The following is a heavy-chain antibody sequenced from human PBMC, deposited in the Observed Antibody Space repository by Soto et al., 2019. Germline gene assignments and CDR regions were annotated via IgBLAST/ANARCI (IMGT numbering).Heavy chain of an antibody. CDR1: GGSISSYY. J-gene: IGHJ6*02. V-gene: IGHV4-59*01. Sequence: SETLSLTCTVSGGSISSYYWSWIRQPPGKGLEWIGYIYYSGSTNYNPSLKSRVTISVDTSKNQFSLKLSSVTAADTAVYYCAREPRGDYDILTGYYRPYGMDVWGQGTTVTVSS. D-gene: IGHD3-9*01. CDR3: AREPRGDYDILTGYYRPYGMDV. CDR2: IYYSGST.